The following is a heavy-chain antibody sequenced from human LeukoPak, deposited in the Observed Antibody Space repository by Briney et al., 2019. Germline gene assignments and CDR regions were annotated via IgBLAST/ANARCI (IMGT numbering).Heavy chain of an antibody. CDR1: GGSISSYY. J-gene: IGHJ6*03. CDR2: IYYSGST. CDR3: ARDRGGGVVVPAAAHHYYYYYYMDV. Sequence: ASETLSLTCTVSGGSISSYYWSWIRQPPGKGLEWIGYIYYSGSTNYNPSLMSRVTISVDTSKNQFSLKLSSVTAADTAVYYCARDRGGGVVVPAAAHHYYYYYYMDVWGKGTTVTVSS. D-gene: IGHD2-2*01. V-gene: IGHV4-59*01.